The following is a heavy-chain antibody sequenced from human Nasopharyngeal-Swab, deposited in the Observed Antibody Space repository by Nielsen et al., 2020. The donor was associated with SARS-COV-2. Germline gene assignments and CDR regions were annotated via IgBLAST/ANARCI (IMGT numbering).Heavy chain of an antibody. V-gene: IGHV1-69*13. CDR1: GGTFSSYA. D-gene: IGHD3-3*01. CDR3: ARDLKLTYYDCSPLPTRLYGMDV. CDR2: IIPIFGTA. J-gene: IGHJ6*02. Sequence: SVKVSCKASGGTFSSYAISWVRQAPGQGLEWMGGIIPIFGTANYAQTFQGSVTITADESTSTAYMELSSLRSEDTAVYYCARDLKLTYYDCSPLPTRLYGMDVWGQGTTVTVSS.